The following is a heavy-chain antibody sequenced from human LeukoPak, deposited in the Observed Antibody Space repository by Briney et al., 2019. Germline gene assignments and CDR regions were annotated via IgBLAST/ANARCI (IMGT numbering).Heavy chain of an antibody. V-gene: IGHV3-66*03. CDR3: ARDTRKKSGSYWNYYYGMDV. CDR2: IYTSGST. J-gene: IGHJ6*02. D-gene: IGHD1-26*01. CDR1: GFSVSSTY. Sequence: PGGSLRLTCAASGFSVSSTYMSWVRQAPGKGLEWVSLIYTSGSTFYADSVMGRFTISRDNSKNTLFLQMNSLRAEDTAVYYCARDTRKKSGSYWNYYYGMDVWGQGTTVTVSS.